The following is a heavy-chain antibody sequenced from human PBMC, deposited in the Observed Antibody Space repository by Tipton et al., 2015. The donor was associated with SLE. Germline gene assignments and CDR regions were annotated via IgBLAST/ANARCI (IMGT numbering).Heavy chain of an antibody. Sequence: TLSLTCTVSGGSISGHYRSWIRQPPGKGLEWIGYIYDSGSTSYNPSLKSRVTISVDTSTQFSLRLTSVTAADTAVYYCARSDVLREQPLDYWGRGTLVTVSS. CDR3: ARSDVLREQPLDY. D-gene: IGHD1-26*01. J-gene: IGHJ4*02. CDR1: GGSISGHY. V-gene: IGHV4-59*08. CDR2: IYDSGST.